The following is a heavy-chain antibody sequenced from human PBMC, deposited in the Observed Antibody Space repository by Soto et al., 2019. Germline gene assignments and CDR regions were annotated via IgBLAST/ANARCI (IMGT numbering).Heavy chain of an antibody. D-gene: IGHD3-22*01. CDR3: ARLGLNYYDSSGYLA. CDR2: INHSGST. Sequence: SETLSLTCAVYGGSFSGYYWSWIRQPPGKGLEWIGEINHSGSTNYNPSLKSRVTISVDTSKNQFSLKLSSVTAADTAVYYCARLGLNYYDSSGYLAWGQGTLVTVSS. J-gene: IGHJ4*02. CDR1: GGSFSGYY. V-gene: IGHV4-34*01.